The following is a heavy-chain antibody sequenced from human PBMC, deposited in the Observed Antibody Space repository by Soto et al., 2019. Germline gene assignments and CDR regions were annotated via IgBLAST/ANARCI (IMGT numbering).Heavy chain of an antibody. D-gene: IGHD1-26*01. CDR3: ARSRYSGSYFFDY. CDR2: IHYSGST. Sequence: PSETLSLTCTVSGGSISSGDYYWSWIRQPPGKGLEWIAYIHYSGSTYYNPSLKSRVTISVDTSKNQFSLKLSSVTAADTAVYYCARSRYSGSYFFDYWGQGILVT. J-gene: IGHJ4*02. CDR1: GGSISSGDYY. V-gene: IGHV4-30-4*01.